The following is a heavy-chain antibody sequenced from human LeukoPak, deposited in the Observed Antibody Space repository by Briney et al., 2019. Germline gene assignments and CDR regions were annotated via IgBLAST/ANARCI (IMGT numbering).Heavy chain of an antibody. Sequence: PGGSLRLSCAASGFTFSSYAMHWVRQAPGKGLEWVAVISYDGSNKYYADSVKGRFTISRDNSKNTLYLQMNSLRAEDTAVYYCARAGSYGDFPEYNWFDPWGQGTLVTVSS. D-gene: IGHD4-17*01. CDR1: GFTFSSYA. J-gene: IGHJ5*02. CDR2: ISYDGSNK. CDR3: ARAGSYGDFPEYNWFDP. V-gene: IGHV3-30*04.